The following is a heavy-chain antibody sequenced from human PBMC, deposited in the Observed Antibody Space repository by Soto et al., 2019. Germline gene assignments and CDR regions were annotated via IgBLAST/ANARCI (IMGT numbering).Heavy chain of an antibody. CDR3: ARLGAFYQCLDP. J-gene: IGHJ5*02. D-gene: IGHD3-3*02. V-gene: IGHV4-59*08. CDR2: IYYTATT. Sequence: GSLKLSCAASRFTFSDYYMSWIRQTPGKGLEWLVSIYYTATTSYNPSLKSRVTLSLETSKSKFSLRLTSVTASDTAIYYCARLGAFYQCLDPWGQGTLVTVSS. CDR1: RFTFSDYY.